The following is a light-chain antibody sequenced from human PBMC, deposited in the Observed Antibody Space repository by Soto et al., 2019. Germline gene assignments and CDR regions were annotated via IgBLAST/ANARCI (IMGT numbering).Light chain of an antibody. Sequence: QSVLTQPPSVSAAPGQKVTISCSGSSSNIRNNYVSWYQQLPGTAPRLLIYDNNKRPSGVPDRFSGSKSGTSATLGITGLQTGDEADYYCGTWDSSLSIYVFGTGTKFTVL. CDR3: GTWDSSLSIYV. CDR1: SSNIRNNY. J-gene: IGLJ1*01. V-gene: IGLV1-51*01. CDR2: DNN.